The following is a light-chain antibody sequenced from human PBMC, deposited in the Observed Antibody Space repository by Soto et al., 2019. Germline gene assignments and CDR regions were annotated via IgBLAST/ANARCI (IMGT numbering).Light chain of an antibody. CDR2: DVT. J-gene: IGLJ3*02. V-gene: IGLV2-18*01. CDR3: SLYTSSSTWV. CDR1: SSDVGDYEH. Sequence: QSVLTQPPSVSGSPGQSVTIYCTVTSSDVGDYEHVSWYQQAPGTAPKLIIFDVTNRPSGVPDRFSGSKSGNTPSLTIFGLQAEDEADYYCSLYTSSSTWVFGGGTKLTVL.